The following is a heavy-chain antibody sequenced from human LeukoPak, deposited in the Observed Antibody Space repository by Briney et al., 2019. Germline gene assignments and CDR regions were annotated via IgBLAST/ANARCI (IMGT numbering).Heavy chain of an antibody. CDR2: IYHSGST. V-gene: IGHV4-31*03. CDR1: GDSISSGGYY. J-gene: IGHJ5*01. CDR3: ARLRYLDWLPRWFDS. D-gene: IGHD3-9*01. Sequence: PSETLSHTCTVSGDSISSGGYYWSWIRQHPGKGLEWIGYIYHSGSTHYNPSLKSRVTISVDMSKNQFSLKLSSVTAADTAVYYCARLRYLDWLPRWFDSWGQGTLVTVSS.